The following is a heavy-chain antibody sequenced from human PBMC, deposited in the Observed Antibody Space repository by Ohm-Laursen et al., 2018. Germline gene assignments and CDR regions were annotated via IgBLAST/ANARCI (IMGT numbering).Heavy chain of an antibody. Sequence: SLRLSCAASGFTFSNYWMTWVRQPPGKGLEWVANIRQDGSEKYYVDSVKGRFTISRDNAKKSLYLQMNSLRGEDTALYYCARRQGMATIVDYWGQGTLVTVSS. CDR1: GFTFSNYW. J-gene: IGHJ4*02. CDR3: ARRQGMATIVDY. V-gene: IGHV3-7*01. CDR2: IRQDGSEK. D-gene: IGHD5-24*01.